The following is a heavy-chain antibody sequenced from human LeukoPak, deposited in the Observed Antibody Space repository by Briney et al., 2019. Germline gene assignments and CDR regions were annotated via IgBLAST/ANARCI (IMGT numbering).Heavy chain of an antibody. CDR1: EGTFSSYA. Sequence: EASVKVSCKASEGTFSSYAISWVRQAPGQGLEWMGRIIPILGIANYAQKFQGRVTITADKSTSTAYMELSSLRSEDTAVYYCARESQLVRALDYWGQGTLVTVSS. CDR3: ARESQLVRALDY. V-gene: IGHV1-69*04. CDR2: IIPILGIA. D-gene: IGHD6-13*01. J-gene: IGHJ4*02.